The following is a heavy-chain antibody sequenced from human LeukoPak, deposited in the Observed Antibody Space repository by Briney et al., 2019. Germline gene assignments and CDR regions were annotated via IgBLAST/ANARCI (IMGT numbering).Heavy chain of an antibody. CDR1: GGTFSSYA. CDR2: IIPILGIA. CDR3: ARETDYGDYTPESV. Sequence: ASVKVSCKASGGTFSSYAISWVRQAPGQGLEWMGRIIPILGIANYAQKFQGRVTITADKFTSTAYMELSSLRSEDTAVYYCARETDYGDYTPESVWGQGTLVTVSS. V-gene: IGHV1-69*04. J-gene: IGHJ4*02. D-gene: IGHD4-17*01.